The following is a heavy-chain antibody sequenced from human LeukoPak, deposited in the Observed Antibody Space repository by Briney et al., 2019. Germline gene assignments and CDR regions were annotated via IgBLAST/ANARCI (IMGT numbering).Heavy chain of an antibody. CDR1: GFTFSSYS. CDR3: ASGPGVVTAAEYFQH. D-gene: IGHD2-21*02. Sequence: PGGSLRLSCAAAGFTFSSYSMNWVRQALGKGLEWVSYISSSSSTIYYADSVKGRFTISRDNAKDSLYLQMNSLRAEDTAVYYCASGPGVVTAAEYFQHWGQGTLVTVSS. V-gene: IGHV3-48*04. J-gene: IGHJ1*01. CDR2: ISSSSSTI.